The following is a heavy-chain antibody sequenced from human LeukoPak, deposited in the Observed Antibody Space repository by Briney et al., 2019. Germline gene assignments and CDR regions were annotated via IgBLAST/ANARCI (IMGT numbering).Heavy chain of an antibody. J-gene: IGHJ4*02. D-gene: IGHD3-10*01. Sequence: GGSLRLSCAASGFTFSSYEMNWVRQAPGKGLEWVSYISSSGSTIYYADSVKGRFTISRDNAKNSLYLQMNSLRAEDTAVYYCARSSVVRGRPFDYWGQGTLVTVSS. CDR2: ISSSGSTI. CDR1: GFTFSSYE. V-gene: IGHV3-48*03. CDR3: ARSSVVRGRPFDY.